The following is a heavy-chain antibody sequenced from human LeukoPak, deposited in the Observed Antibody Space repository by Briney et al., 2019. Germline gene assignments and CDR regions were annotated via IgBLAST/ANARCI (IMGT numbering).Heavy chain of an antibody. J-gene: IGHJ4*02. D-gene: IGHD3-10*01. CDR3: AKPHYGSGSCFDY. Sequence: PGGSLRLSCAASGFTFSSFAISWFRQAPGKGLEWVSAISGSGGSTYYADSVKGRFTISRDNSKNTLYLQMNSLRAEDTAVYYCAKPHYGSGSCFDYWGQGTLVTVSS. V-gene: IGHV3-23*01. CDR2: ISGSGGST. CDR1: GFTFSSFA.